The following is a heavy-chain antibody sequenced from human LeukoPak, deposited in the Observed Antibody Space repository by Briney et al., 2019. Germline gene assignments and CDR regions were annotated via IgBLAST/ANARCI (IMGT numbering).Heavy chain of an antibody. J-gene: IGHJ6*03. CDR2: INPTGDST. Sequence: ASVKVSCKASGYTFTSYYMHWVRQAPGQGLEWMGLINPTGDSTGYAQKFQGRVTMTRDMSTSTDYLELSSLRSEDTAIYYCARHGVPVVVPAAKSSYMDVWGKGTTVTVSS. CDR1: GYTFTSYY. D-gene: IGHD2-2*01. CDR3: ARHGVPVVVPAAKSSYMDV. V-gene: IGHV1-46*01.